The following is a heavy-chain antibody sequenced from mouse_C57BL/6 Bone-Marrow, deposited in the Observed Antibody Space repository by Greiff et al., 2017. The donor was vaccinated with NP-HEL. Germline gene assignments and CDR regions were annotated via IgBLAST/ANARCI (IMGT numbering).Heavy chain of an antibody. CDR1: GFSLTSYA. V-gene: IGHV2-9-1*01. CDR3: ARESYGSSYGYYFVY. J-gene: IGHJ2*01. Sequence: VQLQQSGPGLVAPSQSLSITCTVSGFSLTSYAISWVRQPPGKGLEWLGVIWTGGGTNYNSAPKSRLSISKDNAKSQVFLKMNRLQTDDTARYYCARESYGSSYGYYFVYWGQGTTLTVSS. CDR2: IWTGGGT. D-gene: IGHD1-1*01.